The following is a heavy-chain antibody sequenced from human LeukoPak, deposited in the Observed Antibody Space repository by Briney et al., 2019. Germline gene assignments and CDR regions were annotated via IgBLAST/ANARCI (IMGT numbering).Heavy chain of an antibody. CDR1: GFTFSTYW. CDR3: ARELMVDTVYHFDY. CDR2: IKQDGSEN. V-gene: IGHV3-7*01. J-gene: IGHJ4*02. Sequence: GGSLRLSCAASGFTFSTYWMSWVRQAPGKGLEWVANIKQDGSENYYVDSVKGRFTISRDNAKNSLYLQVNSLRAEDTAVYYCARELMVDTVYHFDYWGQGTLVTVSS. D-gene: IGHD5-18*01.